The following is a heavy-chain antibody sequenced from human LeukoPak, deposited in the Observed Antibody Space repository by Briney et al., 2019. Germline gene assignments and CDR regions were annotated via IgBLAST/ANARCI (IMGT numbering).Heavy chain of an antibody. D-gene: IGHD2-15*01. CDR1: GYTFTSYY. CDR2: INPSGGST. CDR3: ARGLLRYCSGGSCYFGY. Sequence: ASVKVSCKASGYTFTSYYMHCVTQAPGQGLEWMGIINPSGGSTSYAQKFQGRVTMTRDMSTSTVYMELSSSRSEDTAVYYCARGLLRYCSGGSCYFGYWGQGTLVTVSS. V-gene: IGHV1-46*01. J-gene: IGHJ4*02.